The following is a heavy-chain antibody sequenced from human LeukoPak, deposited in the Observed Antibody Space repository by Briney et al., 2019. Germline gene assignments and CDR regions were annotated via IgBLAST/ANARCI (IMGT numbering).Heavy chain of an antibody. V-gene: IGHV1-18*01. D-gene: IGHD5-24*01. Sequence: ASVKVSCKASGYTFTSYGISWVRQAPGQGLEWMGWISAYNGNTNYAQKLQGRATMTTDTSTSTAYMELRSLRSDDTAVYYCASASEMAKPADYWGQGTLVTVSS. CDR3: ASASEMAKPADY. CDR1: GYTFTSYG. CDR2: ISAYNGNT. J-gene: IGHJ4*02.